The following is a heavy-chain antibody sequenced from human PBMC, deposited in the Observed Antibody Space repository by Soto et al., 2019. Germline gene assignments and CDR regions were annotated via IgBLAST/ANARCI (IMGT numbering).Heavy chain of an antibody. Sequence: PSETLCLTCTVSGDSVSNSGYYWGWIRQSPGKRLEWIGSVSFSGSKYYNPSLRSRVTFSVDTSKTMISLKLRSVTAADTAVYYCARPDRVVAEGRWFDPWGQGTLVIVSS. CDR1: GDSVSNSGYY. CDR2: VSFSGSK. D-gene: IGHD2-15*01. CDR3: ARPDRVVAEGRWFDP. J-gene: IGHJ5*02. V-gene: IGHV4-39*01.